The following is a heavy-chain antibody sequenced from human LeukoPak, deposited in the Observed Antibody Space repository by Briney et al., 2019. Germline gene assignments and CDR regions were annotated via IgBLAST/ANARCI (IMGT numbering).Heavy chain of an antibody. CDR1: GVSFGGHG. D-gene: IGHD3-10*02. CDR2: INKKGGGS. CDR3: ASDSNVDVEEVPIDAFYYYYYYMDV. J-gene: IGHJ6*03. Sequence: TGGSLQISCEASGVSFGGHGVSWVRQAPGKGLEWVCGINKKGGGSAYGDSVKRRITISREKAKNLVHLQMNNLRVEDTAVYFCASDSNVDVEEVPIDAFYYYYYYMDVWGTGTTVIVSS. V-gene: IGHV3-20*04.